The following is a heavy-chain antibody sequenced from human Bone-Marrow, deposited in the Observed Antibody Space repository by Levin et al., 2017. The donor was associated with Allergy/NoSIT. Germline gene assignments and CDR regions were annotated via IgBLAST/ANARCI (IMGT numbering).Heavy chain of an antibody. J-gene: IGHJ6*02. Sequence: PSETLSLTCSVSGGSISSDDYYWSWIRQSPGKGLEWIGNIHDRGGTYYNPSLKSRAVILLETSKKQFSLRRSSVTAADTAVYYGARGRITIVGIIVSRVHNMDVWGQGTTVTVSS. D-gene: IGHD3-3*01. CDR1: GGSISSDDYY. V-gene: IGHV4-30-4*01. CDR3: ARGRITIVGIIVSRVHNMDV. CDR2: IHDRGGT.